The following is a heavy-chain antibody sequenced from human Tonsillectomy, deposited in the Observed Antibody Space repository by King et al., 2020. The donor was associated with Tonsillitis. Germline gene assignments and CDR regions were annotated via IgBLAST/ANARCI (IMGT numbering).Heavy chain of an antibody. V-gene: IGHV3-30*18. J-gene: IGHJ4*02. D-gene: IGHD6-19*01. CDR3: AKDRRVADDLFDY. CDR2: ISYDGSNK. CDR1: GFTFSSYG. Sequence: VQLVESGGGVVQPGRSLRLSCAASGFTFSSYGMHWVRQAPGKGLEWVAVISYDGSNKYYADSVKGRFTISRDNYKNTLYLQMNSLRAEDTAVYYCAKDRRVADDLFDYWGQGTLVTVSS.